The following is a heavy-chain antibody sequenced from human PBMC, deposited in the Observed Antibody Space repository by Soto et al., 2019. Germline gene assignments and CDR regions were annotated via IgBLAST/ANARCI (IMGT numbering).Heavy chain of an antibody. V-gene: IGHV3-30-3*01. CDR1: GFTFSANA. Sequence: QEQLVESGGDVVQPGRSLTLSCAASGFTFSANAMHWVRQAPGKGLEGVAVIAYDGTIKIYRDSVKGGFTISRDDSKSKLYLQMNRLRPEDTAVYYCARDKIKGAPDYLDSWGQGTLVTVSS. D-gene: IGHD1-26*01. CDR3: ARDKIKGAPDYLDS. CDR2: IAYDGTIK. J-gene: IGHJ4*02.